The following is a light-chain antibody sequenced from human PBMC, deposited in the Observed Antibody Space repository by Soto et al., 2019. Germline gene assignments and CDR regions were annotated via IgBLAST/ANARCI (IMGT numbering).Light chain of an antibody. CDR3: QQYNDWPLT. V-gene: IGKV3-15*01. J-gene: IGKJ4*01. CDR2: GAS. Sequence: EKVMTQSPDTLSVFPGERATLSCRASPTVNSDFAWYQQKPGQAPRLLIYGASTRATGIPARFTGSGFGTDVTLTISSLQSEDFGVYYCQQYNDWPLTFGGGTKVEI. CDR1: PTVNSD.